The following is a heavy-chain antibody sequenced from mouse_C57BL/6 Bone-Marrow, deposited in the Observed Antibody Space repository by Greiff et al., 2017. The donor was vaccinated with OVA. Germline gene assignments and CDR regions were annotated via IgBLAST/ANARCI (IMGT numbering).Heavy chain of an antibody. CDR1: GYTFTSYG. V-gene: IGHV1-81*01. Sequence: VQLQQSGAELARPGASVKLSCKASGYTFTSYGISWVKQRTGQGLEWIGEIYPRSGNTYSNEKFKGKATLTADKSSSTAYMELRSLTSEDSAVYFCDGNYDDYWGQGTTLTVSS. CDR2: IYPRSGNT. CDR3: DGNYDDY. J-gene: IGHJ2*01. D-gene: IGHD2-1*01.